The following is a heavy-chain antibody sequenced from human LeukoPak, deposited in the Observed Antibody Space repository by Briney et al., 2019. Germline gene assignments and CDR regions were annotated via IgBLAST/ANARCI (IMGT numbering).Heavy chain of an antibody. D-gene: IGHD6-13*01. CDR3: ARAHSISIPGD. Sequence: GASVKVSCKASGYTFTDYYMHWVRQAPGQGLEWMGWINPNSGGTNYAQKFQGRVIMTRDTSISTAYMELRSLRSDDTAVYYCARAHSISIPGDWGQGTLVTVSS. CDR1: GYTFTDYY. J-gene: IGHJ4*02. CDR2: INPNSGGT. V-gene: IGHV1-2*02.